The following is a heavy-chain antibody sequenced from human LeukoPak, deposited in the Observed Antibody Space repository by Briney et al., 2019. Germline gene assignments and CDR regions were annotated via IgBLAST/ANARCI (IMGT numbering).Heavy chain of an antibody. CDR3: AKDTFSVRDHFDY. J-gene: IGHJ4*02. CDR2: ISYDGSNK. D-gene: IGHD3-10*01. V-gene: IGHV3-30*18. CDR1: GFTFSSYG. Sequence: GRSLRLSCAASGFTFSSYGMHWVRQAPGKGLEWVSVISYDGSNKYYADSVKGRFTISRDNSKNTLYLQMNSLRAEDTDVYYCAKDTFSVRDHFDYWGQGPLVRVSS.